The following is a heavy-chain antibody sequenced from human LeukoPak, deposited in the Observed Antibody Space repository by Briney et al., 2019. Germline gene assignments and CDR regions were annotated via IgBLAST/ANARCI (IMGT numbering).Heavy chain of an antibody. D-gene: IGHD3-10*01. Sequence: ASVKVSCKASGYTFTGYYMHWVRQAPGQGLEWMGWINPNSGGTNYGQKFQGRVTMTRDTSISTAYMELSRLRSDDTAVYYCASLWFGELYGMDVWGQGTTVTVSS. CDR2: INPNSGGT. J-gene: IGHJ6*02. CDR3: ASLWFGELYGMDV. CDR1: GYTFTGYY. V-gene: IGHV1-2*02.